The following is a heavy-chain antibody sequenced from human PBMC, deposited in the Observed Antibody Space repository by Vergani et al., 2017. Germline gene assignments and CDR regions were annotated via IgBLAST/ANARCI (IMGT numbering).Heavy chain of an antibody. Sequence: QVQLQQWGAGLLKPSETLSLTCAVYGGSFSGYYGSWIRQPPGKGLEWIGEINHSGSTNYNPSLKSRVTISVDTSKNQFSLKLSSVTAADTAVYYCARGKARACDYWGQGTLVTVSS. CDR2: INHSGST. J-gene: IGHJ4*02. CDR3: ARGKARACDY. V-gene: IGHV4-34*01. CDR1: GGSFSGYY.